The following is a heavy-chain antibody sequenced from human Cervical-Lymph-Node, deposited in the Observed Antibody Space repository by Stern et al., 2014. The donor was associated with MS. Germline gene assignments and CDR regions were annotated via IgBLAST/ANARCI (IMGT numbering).Heavy chain of an antibody. CDR2: INPKSGGT. D-gene: IGHD3-3*01. Sequence: MQLVESGAEVNKPGASVKVSCKASGYSFTGYYLHWVRQAPGQGLEWMGRINPKSGGTNYTQKFQGRVTMTRDTSITTAILEVSDLKSDDTAVYYCARVSRLGVPGLWGQGTLVTVSS. V-gene: IGHV1-2*06. CDR3: ARVSRLGVPGL. J-gene: IGHJ4*02. CDR1: GYSFTGYY.